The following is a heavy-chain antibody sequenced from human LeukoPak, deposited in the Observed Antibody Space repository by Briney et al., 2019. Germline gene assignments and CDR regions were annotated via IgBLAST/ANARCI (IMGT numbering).Heavy chain of an antibody. CDR2: IKQDGSEK. D-gene: IGHD3-3*01. Sequence: PGGSLRLSCAASGFTFSSYWMSWVRQAPGKGLEWVANIKQDGSEKYYVDSVKGRFTISRDNAKNSLYLQMNSLRAEDTAVYYCAKDWDPLTISEYYMDVWGKGTTVTVSS. CDR1: GFTFSSYW. V-gene: IGHV3-7*01. CDR3: AKDWDPLTISEYYMDV. J-gene: IGHJ6*03.